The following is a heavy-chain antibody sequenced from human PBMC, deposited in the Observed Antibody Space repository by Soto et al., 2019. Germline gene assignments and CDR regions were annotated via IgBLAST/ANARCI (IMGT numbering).Heavy chain of an antibody. J-gene: IGHJ4*02. CDR1: LFIVSDNS. V-gene: IGHV3-66*01. CDR3: ATRMTTAPY. D-gene: IGHD4-17*01. CDR2: IYSVGGT. Sequence: VRLVQSGGGLVQPGGSLRLSCAASLFIVSDNSMSWVRQAPGKGLEWVSLIYSVGGTEYTESVKGRFTIARDNSKNTLYLQMNSLKAEDTGIYYCATRMTTAPYWGQGTVVTVSS.